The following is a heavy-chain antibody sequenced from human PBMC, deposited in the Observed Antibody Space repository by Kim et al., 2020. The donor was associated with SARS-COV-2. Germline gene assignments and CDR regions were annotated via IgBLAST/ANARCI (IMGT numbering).Heavy chain of an antibody. CDR1: GYSISSGYY. Sequence: SETLSLTCTVSGYSISSGYYWGWIRQPPGKGLEWIGSIYHSGSTYYNPSLKSRVTISVDTSKNQFSLKLSSVTAADTAVYYCARARGEHGDYFRDAFDI. V-gene: IGHV4-38-2*02. CDR2: IYHSGST. D-gene: IGHD4-17*01. J-gene: IGHJ3*02. CDR3: ARARGEHGDYFRDAFDI.